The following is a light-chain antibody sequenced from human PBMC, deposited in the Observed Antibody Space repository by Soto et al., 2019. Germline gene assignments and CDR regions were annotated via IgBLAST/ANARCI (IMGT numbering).Light chain of an antibody. V-gene: IGKV1-5*03. Sequence: DIQMTQSPSTLCGSVGDRVNLACRASQTISSWLAWYQQKPGKAPKFLIYKASTLKSGVPSRFSGSGAGTEFTLTISSLQPDDFATYYCQHYKSYSEAFGQGTKVDI. CDR2: KAS. CDR1: QTISSW. J-gene: IGKJ1*01. CDR3: QHYKSYSEA.